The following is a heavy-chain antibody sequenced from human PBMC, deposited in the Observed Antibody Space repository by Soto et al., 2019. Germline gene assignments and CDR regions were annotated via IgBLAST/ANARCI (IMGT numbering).Heavy chain of an antibody. Sequence: EVQLVESGGGLVQPGGSLRLSCAASGFTFSNFWMHWVRQAPGKGLVWVSRISSEGSGTAYADSVKGRFTISRNNAKNTPRLQSNSLRAADTSVYYCAREGYDYNSGNYHHAMDVWGKGTSVTVSS. CDR1: GFTFSNFW. D-gene: IGHD3-16*02. CDR3: AREGYDYNSGNYHHAMDV. CDR2: ISSEGSGT. V-gene: IGHV3-74*01. J-gene: IGHJ6*03.